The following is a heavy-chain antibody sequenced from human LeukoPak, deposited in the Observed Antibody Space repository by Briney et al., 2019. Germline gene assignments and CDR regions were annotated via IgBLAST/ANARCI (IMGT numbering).Heavy chain of an antibody. D-gene: IGHD5-18*01. J-gene: IGHJ4*02. CDR2: IYYSGST. CDR1: GGSISSSSYY. Sequence: PSETLSLTCTVSGGSISSSSYYWGWIRQPPGKGLEWIGSIYYSGSTYYNPSLKSRVTISVDTSKNQFSLKLSSVTAADTAVYYCARDAPDNSYGLGDFDYWGQGTLVTVSS. V-gene: IGHV4-39*07. CDR3: ARDAPDNSYGLGDFDY.